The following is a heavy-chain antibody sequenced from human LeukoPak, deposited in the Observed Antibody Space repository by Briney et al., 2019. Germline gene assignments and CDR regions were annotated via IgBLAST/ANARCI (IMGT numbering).Heavy chain of an antibody. Sequence: SVKVSCKASGYTFTGYYMHWVRQAPGQGLEWMGGIIPIFGTANYAQKFQGRVTITADKSTSTAYMELSSLRSEDTAVYYCARGRGDYYYYYMDVWGKGTTVTVSS. CDR2: IIPIFGTA. J-gene: IGHJ6*03. CDR3: ARGRGDYYYYYMDV. D-gene: IGHD4-17*01. V-gene: IGHV1-69*06. CDR1: GYTFTGYY.